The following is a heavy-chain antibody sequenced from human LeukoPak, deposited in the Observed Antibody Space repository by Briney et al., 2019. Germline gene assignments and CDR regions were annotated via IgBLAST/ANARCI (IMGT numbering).Heavy chain of an antibody. D-gene: IGHD3-3*01. J-gene: IGHJ4*02. V-gene: IGHV3-23*01. CDR1: GFTFSSYA. CDR2: ISGSGGGT. Sequence: PGGSLRLSCAASGFTFSSYAMSWVRQAPGKGLEWVSAISGSGGGTYYADSVKGRFTISRDNSKNTLYLQMNSLRAEDTAVYYCAKALVFGVVISTSFDYWGQGTLVTVSS. CDR3: AKALVFGVVISTSFDY.